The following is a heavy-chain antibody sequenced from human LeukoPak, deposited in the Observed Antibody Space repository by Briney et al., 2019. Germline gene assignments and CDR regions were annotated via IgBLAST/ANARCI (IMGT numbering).Heavy chain of an antibody. J-gene: IGHJ4*02. V-gene: IGHV3-23*01. CDR3: ARTPDYDY. Sequence: GGSLRLSCAASGFTFSTYAMSWVRQAPGKGLEWASAISGGGNSTYYADSVKGRFTISRDNSKNTLYLQMNSLRAEDTAVYYCARTPDYDYWGQGTLVTVSS. D-gene: IGHD4-11*01. CDR2: ISGGGNST. CDR1: GFTFSTYA.